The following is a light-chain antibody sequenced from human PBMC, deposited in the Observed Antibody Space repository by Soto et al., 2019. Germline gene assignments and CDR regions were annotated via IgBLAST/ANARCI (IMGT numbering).Light chain of an antibody. CDR3: QQVNSFPWT. V-gene: IGKV1-12*01. Sequence: DIQMTQSPSSVSASVGDRVTITCRASQGISSWLAWFQQKPGKAPKLLIYAASTLQSGVPSRFRASGSATDFTLTITSLQPEDFETYYCQQVNSFPWTLGQGTKVDIK. CDR1: QGISSW. CDR2: AAS. J-gene: IGKJ1*01.